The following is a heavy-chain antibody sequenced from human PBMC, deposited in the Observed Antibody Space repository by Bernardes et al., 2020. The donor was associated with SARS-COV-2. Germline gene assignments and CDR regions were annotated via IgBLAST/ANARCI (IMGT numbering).Heavy chain of an antibody. CDR2: INPNSGDT. Sequence: AQLEAGWKASGYTFSGQFMNWVRQAPGQRLEWMGWINPNSGDTNYAQKFQGRVTMTRDPSISTAYMELYSLKSDDTAVYYCVTGGDYNYWGQGALVTVSS. J-gene: IGHJ4*02. CDR1: GYTFSGQF. D-gene: IGHD2-21*02. V-gene: IGHV1-2*02. CDR3: VTGGDYNY.